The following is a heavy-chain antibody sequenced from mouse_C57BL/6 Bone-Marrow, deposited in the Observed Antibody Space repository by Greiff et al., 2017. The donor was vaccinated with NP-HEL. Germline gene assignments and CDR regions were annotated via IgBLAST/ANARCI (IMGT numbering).Heavy chain of an antibody. Sequence: DVKLQESGAELVRPGASVKLSCTASGFNIKDDYMHWVKQRPEQGLEWIGWIDPENGDTEYASKFQGKATITADTSSNTAYLQLSSLTSEDTAVYYCNSAVVATNDYWGQGTTLTVSS. CDR1: GFNIKDDY. CDR2: IDPENGDT. CDR3: NSAVVATNDY. D-gene: IGHD1-1*01. V-gene: IGHV14-4*01. J-gene: IGHJ2*01.